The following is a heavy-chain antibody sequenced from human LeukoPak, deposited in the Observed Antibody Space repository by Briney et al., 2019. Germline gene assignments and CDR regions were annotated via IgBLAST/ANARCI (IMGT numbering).Heavy chain of an antibody. D-gene: IGHD5-24*01. J-gene: IGHJ4*02. CDR1: GYTFTGYY. Sequence: ASVKVPCKASGYTFTGYYMHWVRQAPGQGLEWLGWINPNSGGTNYAQKFQGRVTMTRDTSISTAYMELSRLRSDDTAVYYCAREFQRRDGYNDDYWGQGTLVTVSS. V-gene: IGHV1-2*02. CDR2: INPNSGGT. CDR3: AREFQRRDGYNDDY.